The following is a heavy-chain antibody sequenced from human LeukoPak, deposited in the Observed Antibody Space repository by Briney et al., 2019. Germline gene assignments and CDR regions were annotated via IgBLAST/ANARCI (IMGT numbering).Heavy chain of an antibody. CDR2: IYSGGST. CDR1: GFTVSSNY. D-gene: IGHD3-22*01. CDR3: ARDGGYYYDSSAIY. V-gene: IGHV3-53*01. Sequence: GGSLRLSCAASGFTVSSNYMSWVRQAPGKGLECVSVIYSGGSTYYADSVKGRFTISRDNSKNTLYLQMNSLRAEDTAVYYCARDGGYYYDSSAIYWGQGTLVTVSS. J-gene: IGHJ4*02.